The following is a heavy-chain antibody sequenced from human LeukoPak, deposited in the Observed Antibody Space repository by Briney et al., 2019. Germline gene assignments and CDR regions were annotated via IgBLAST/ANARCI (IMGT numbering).Heavy chain of an antibody. CDR3: ARHPYSGSSFNSFDI. Sequence: PSETPSLTCTVSGGSLSSYYLSWIRQPPGKGLEWIGYIYYSGSTNYNPSLKRGVTISVDTSKNQFSLKLTSVTAADTAVYYCARHPYSGSSFNSFDIWGQGTMVTVSS. J-gene: IGHJ3*02. CDR2: IYYSGST. CDR1: GGSLSSYY. D-gene: IGHD1-26*01. V-gene: IGHV4-59*08.